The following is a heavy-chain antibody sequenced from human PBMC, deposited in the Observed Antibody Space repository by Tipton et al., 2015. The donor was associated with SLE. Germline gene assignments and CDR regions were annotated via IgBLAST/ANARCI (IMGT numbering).Heavy chain of an antibody. J-gene: IGHJ4*02. V-gene: IGHV4-59*07. D-gene: IGHD5-18*01. Sequence: TLSLTCTVSGDSISSYYWSWIRQPPGKGLEWIGYIYYSGSTNYNPSLKSRVTISVDTSKNQFSLKLNSVTAADTAVYYCARLPYSYSNPFDYWGQGTLVTVSS. CDR1: GDSISSYY. CDR3: ARLPYSYSNPFDY. CDR2: IYYSGST.